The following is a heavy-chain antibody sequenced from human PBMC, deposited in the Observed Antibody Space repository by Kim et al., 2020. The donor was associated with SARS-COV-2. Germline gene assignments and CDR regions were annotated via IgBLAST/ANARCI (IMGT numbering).Heavy chain of an antibody. CDR3: AKVPVNNYDSSSYSYYFDS. V-gene: IGHV3-23*01. CDR2: ISGNGGVT. CDR1: GFTFINYV. Sequence: GGSLRLSCVASGFTFINYVMSWVRQAPGKGLEWVSIISGNGGVTYYADSVKGRFTISRDNSKDTLYLQMNSLRAEDTAVYYCAKVPVNNYDSSSYSYYFDSWGQGTLVTVTS. J-gene: IGHJ4*02. D-gene: IGHD3-22*01.